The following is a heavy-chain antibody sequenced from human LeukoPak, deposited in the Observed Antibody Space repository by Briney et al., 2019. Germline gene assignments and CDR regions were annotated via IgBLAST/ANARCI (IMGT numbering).Heavy chain of an antibody. CDR2: VSNTGST. Sequence: SETLSLRCNVSGGSITTGSYYWSWLRQSPETGLEWISYVSNTGSTDYHPSLRGRVTISQDTSKNQFSLSLTSVTAADTAVYYCARAPLGGRRLLYYFDFWGQGTLVTVSS. CDR3: ARAPLGGRRLLYYFDF. J-gene: IGHJ4*02. D-gene: IGHD5-24*01. CDR1: GGSITTGSYY. V-gene: IGHV4-61*01.